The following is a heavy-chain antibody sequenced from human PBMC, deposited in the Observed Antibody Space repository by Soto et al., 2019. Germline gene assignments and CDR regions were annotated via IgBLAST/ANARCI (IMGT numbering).Heavy chain of an antibody. CDR1: GYTFTSYY. D-gene: IGHD3-10*01. J-gene: IGHJ4*02. CDR3: ARDRHSRGSGSYYNPGDY. Sequence: ASVKVSCKASGYTFTSYYMHWVRQAPGQGLEWMGIINPSGGSTSYAQKFQGRVTMTRDTSTSTVYMELSSLRSEDTAVYYCARDRHSRGSGSYYNPGDYWGQGTLVTVSS. V-gene: IGHV1-46*03. CDR2: INPSGGST.